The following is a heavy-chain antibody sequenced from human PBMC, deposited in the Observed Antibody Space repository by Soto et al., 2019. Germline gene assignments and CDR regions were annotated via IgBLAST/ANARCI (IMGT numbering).Heavy chain of an antibody. Sequence: GGSLRLSCAASGFTFSNAWMNWVRQAPGKGLEWVGRIKSKTDGGTTDYAAPVKGRFTISRDESKNTLYLQMNSLKTEDTAVYYCTTDNDPATVTDYYYYGMDVWGQGTTVTVSS. J-gene: IGHJ6*02. D-gene: IGHD4-17*01. CDR1: GFTFSNAW. CDR2: IKSKTDGGTT. V-gene: IGHV3-15*07. CDR3: TTDNDPATVTDYYYYGMDV.